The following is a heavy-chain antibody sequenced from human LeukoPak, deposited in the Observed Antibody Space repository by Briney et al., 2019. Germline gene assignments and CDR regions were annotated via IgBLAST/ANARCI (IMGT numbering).Heavy chain of an antibody. CDR2: ISSSSSYI. CDR1: GFTFSSYS. J-gene: IGHJ1*01. V-gene: IGHV3-21*01. CDR3: AKDRRPNSYRSRWLEH. Sequence: GGSLRLSCAASGFTFSSYSMNWVRQAPGKGLEWVSSISSSSSYIYYADPVKGRFTISRDNAKNSLYLQMNSLRAEDTAVYYCAKDRRPNSYRSRWLEHWGQGTLVTVSS. D-gene: IGHD6-13*01.